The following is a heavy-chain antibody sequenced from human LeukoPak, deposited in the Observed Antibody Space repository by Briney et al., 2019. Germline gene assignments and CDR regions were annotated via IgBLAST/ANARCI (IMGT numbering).Heavy chain of an antibody. Sequence: PGGSLRLSCAASGFTFSSYGMHWVRQAPGKGLEWAAVISYDGSNKYYADSVKGRFTISRDNSKNTLYLQMNSLRAEDTAVYYCVCIPGVGDFDYWGQGTLVTVSS. V-gene: IGHV3-30*03. CDR3: VCIPGVGDFDY. J-gene: IGHJ4*02. CDR2: ISYDGSNK. D-gene: IGHD2-21*01. CDR1: GFTFSSYG.